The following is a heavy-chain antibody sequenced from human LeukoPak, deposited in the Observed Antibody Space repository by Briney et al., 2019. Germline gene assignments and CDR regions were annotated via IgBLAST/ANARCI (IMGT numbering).Heavy chain of an antibody. CDR1: GFTFDDYG. CDR3: ARVRNYYDSSGPKRGAFDI. D-gene: IGHD3-22*01. J-gene: IGHJ3*02. Sequence: GXSLRLSCAASGFTFDDYGMSWVRQAPGKGLEWVSGINWNGGSTVYADSVKGRFTISRDNAKNSLYLQMNSLRAEDTALYYCARVRNYYDSSGPKRGAFDIWGQGTMVTVSS. CDR2: INWNGGST. V-gene: IGHV3-20*04.